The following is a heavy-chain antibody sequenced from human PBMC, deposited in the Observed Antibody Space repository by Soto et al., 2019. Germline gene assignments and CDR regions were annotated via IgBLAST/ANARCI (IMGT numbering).Heavy chain of an antibody. Sequence: QVQLVQSGAEVKKPGASVKVSCKASGYTFTSYGISWVRQAPGQGLEWMGWISAYNGNTNYAQKLQGRVTMTTGTSTSTAYMELRSLRSDDTAVYYCARDDIVVVPAAIRLDYWGQGTLVTVSS. CDR2: ISAYNGNT. CDR3: ARDDIVVVPAAIRLDY. V-gene: IGHV1-18*01. J-gene: IGHJ4*02. CDR1: GYTFTSYG. D-gene: IGHD2-2*01.